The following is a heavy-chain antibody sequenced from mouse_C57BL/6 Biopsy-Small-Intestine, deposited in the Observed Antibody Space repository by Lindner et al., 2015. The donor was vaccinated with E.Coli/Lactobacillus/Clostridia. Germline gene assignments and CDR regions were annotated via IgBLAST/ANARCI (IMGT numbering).Heavy chain of an antibody. CDR1: GYTFTSYG. Sequence: VQLQESGAELARPGASVKLSCKASGYTFTSYGISWVKQRTGQGLEWIGEIYPRSGNTYYNEKFKGKATLTADKSSSTAYMELRSLTSEDSAIYFCARRLPYYFDYWGQGTTLTVSS. J-gene: IGHJ2*01. CDR2: IYPRSGNT. CDR3: ARRLPYYFDY. V-gene: IGHV1-81*01.